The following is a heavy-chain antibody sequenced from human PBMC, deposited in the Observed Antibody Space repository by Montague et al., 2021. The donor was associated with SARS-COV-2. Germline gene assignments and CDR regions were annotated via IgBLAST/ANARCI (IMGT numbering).Heavy chain of an antibody. V-gene: IGHV3-30*03. CDR1: GFTFTNYG. CDR2: IAHDGSYK. Sequence: SLRLSCAASGFTFTNYGIHWVRQAPGKGLEWVAVIAHDGSYKFYADFVKDRFAISRDNSKNTLFLQMNILRSEDTALYYFVTDYFDSSDYAVSPLHIWGRGTMVTVSS. CDR3: VTDYFDSSDYAVSPLHI. D-gene: IGHD3-22*01. J-gene: IGHJ3*02.